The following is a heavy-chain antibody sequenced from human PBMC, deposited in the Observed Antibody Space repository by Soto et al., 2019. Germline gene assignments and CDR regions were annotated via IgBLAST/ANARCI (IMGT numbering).Heavy chain of an antibody. J-gene: IGHJ4*02. Sequence: GGSLRLSCAASGFTVSSNCMSWVRQAPGKGLEWVAVVSHDGRNTHYADSVKGRFTISRDSSKNTVSLEMTSLRAEDTAVYYCAKGGRQWLVTSDFNYWGQGALVTVSS. CDR3: AKGGRQWLVTSDFNY. CDR1: GFTVSSNC. D-gene: IGHD6-19*01. V-gene: IGHV3-30*18. CDR2: VSHDGRNT.